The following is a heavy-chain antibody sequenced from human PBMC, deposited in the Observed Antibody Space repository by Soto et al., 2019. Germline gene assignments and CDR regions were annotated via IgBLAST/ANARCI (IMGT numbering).Heavy chain of an antibody. V-gene: IGHV1-69*01. J-gene: IGHJ4*02. D-gene: IGHD3-22*01. CDR2: VIPMFGTA. CDR3: ARGRRHDSNDAYYAY. Sequence: QVQLVQSGAEVRKPGSSVKVSCKASGGTFSSHTISWVRQAPGQGLEWMGGVIPMFGTANYAEKFQGRVTIIADESTSTVYLELSSLRSEDTAMYYCARGRRHDSNDAYYAYWGQGTQVIVSS. CDR1: GGTFSSHT.